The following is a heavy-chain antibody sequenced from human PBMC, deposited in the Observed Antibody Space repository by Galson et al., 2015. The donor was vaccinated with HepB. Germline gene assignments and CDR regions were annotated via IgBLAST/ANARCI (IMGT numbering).Heavy chain of an antibody. Sequence: CAISGDSVSSNSAAWNWIRQSPSRGLEWLGRTYYRSKWYNDYAVSVKSRVTINPDTSKNQFSLQLNSVTPEDTAVYYCARDRGDILTGYDYYYYMDVWGKGTTVTVSS. V-gene: IGHV6-1*01. J-gene: IGHJ6*03. CDR1: GDSVSSNSAA. CDR3: ARDRGDILTGYDYYYYMDV. D-gene: IGHD3-9*01. CDR2: TYYRSKWYN.